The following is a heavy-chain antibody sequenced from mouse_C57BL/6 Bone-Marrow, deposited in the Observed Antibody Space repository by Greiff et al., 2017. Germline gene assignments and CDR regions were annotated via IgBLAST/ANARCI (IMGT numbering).Heavy chain of an antibody. V-gene: IGHV1-69*01. CDR2: IDPSDSYT. D-gene: IGHD1-1*01. J-gene: IGHJ1*03. Sequence: VQLQQPGAELVMPGASVKLSCKASGYTFTSYWMHWVKQRPGQGLEWIGEIDPSDSYTNYNQKFKGKSTLTVDKSSSTAYMQLSSLTSEDSAVYYCARSNYYGSSLLYWYFDVWGTGTTVTVSS. CDR3: ARSNYYGSSLLYWYFDV. CDR1: GYTFTSYW.